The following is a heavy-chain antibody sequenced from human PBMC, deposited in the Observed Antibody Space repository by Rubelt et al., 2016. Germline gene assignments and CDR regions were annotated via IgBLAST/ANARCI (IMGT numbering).Heavy chain of an antibody. V-gene: IGHV1-18*01. D-gene: IGHD3-10*01. CDR2: LSAYNGNT. Sequence: QVQLVQSGAEVKKPGASVKVSCKASGYTFTSYGISWVRQAPGQGLEWMGWLSAYNGNTNYAQKLQVKGTMTTDTSTSTAYMELRSLRPDDTAVYYCARDPLPVRGVIMTPTHWGQGTLVTVSS. CDR1: GYTFTSYG. CDR3: ARDPLPVRGVIMTPTH. J-gene: IGHJ4*02.